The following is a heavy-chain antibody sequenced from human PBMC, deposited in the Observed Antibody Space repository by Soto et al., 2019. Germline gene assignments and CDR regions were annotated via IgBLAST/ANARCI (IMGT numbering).Heavy chain of an antibody. CDR1: GGSISSYY. D-gene: IGHD5-12*01. J-gene: IGHJ6*02. Sequence: PSETLSLTCTVSGGSISSYYWSWIRQPPGKGLEWIGYIYYSGSTNYNPSLKSRVTISVDTSKNQFSLKLSSVTAADTAVYYCARTPGATLIYYYGMDVWGQGTTVTVSS. CDR2: IYYSGST. V-gene: IGHV4-59*01. CDR3: ARTPGATLIYYYGMDV.